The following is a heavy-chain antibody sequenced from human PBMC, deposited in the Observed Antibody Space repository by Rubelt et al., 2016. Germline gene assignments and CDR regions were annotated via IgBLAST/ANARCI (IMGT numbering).Heavy chain of an antibody. CDR3: ARDLYDSSGYTASRLNY. CDR1: GGTFSSYA. D-gene: IGHD3-22*01. J-gene: IGHJ4*02. Sequence: QVQLVQSGAEVKKPGSSVKVSCKASGGTFSSYAISWVRQAPGQGLEWMGGIIPIFGTANYAQTFQGSVTITAYMGLGSLGSEDTAVYYCARDLYDSSGYTASRLNYWGQGTLVTVSS. V-gene: IGHV1-69*01. CDR2: IIPIFGTA.